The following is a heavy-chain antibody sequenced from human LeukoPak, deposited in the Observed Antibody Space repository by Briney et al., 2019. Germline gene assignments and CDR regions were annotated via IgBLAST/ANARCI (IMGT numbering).Heavy chain of an antibody. Sequence: PGGSLRLSCAASGFTLSNYWMHWVHQVPGKGLVWVSSINGHGNTTKYADSVRGRFTISRDNAKNTLFLQMYSLRADDTAVYFCSRGREYISNWNPFDFWGHGTLVTVSS. D-gene: IGHD6-13*01. CDR2: INGHGNTT. CDR3: SRGREYISNWNPFDF. V-gene: IGHV3-74*01. J-gene: IGHJ4*01. CDR1: GFTLSNYW.